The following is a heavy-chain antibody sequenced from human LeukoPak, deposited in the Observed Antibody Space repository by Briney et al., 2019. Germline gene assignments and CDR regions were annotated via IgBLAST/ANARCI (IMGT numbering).Heavy chain of an antibody. V-gene: IGHV4-4*07. D-gene: IGHD4-17*01. CDR2: IYTSGST. CDR3: ASQEAPTVTTRRNDAFDI. CDR1: GGSISSYY. J-gene: IGHJ3*02. Sequence: SETLSPTCTVSGGSISSYYWSWIRQPAGKGLEWIGRIYTSGSTNYNPSLKSRVTMSVDTSKNQFSLKLSSVTAADTAVYYCASQEAPTVTTRRNDAFDIWGQGTMVTVSS.